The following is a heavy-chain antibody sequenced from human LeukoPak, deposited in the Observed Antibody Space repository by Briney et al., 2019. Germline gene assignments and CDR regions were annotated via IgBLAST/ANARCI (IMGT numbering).Heavy chain of an antibody. V-gene: IGHV1-18*01. D-gene: IGHD4-17*01. CDR2: ISAYNGNT. CDR3: ARAPRDFGDYEFDY. J-gene: IGHJ4*02. Sequence: GASVKVSCKASGYTFTSYVISWVRQAPGQGLEWMGWISAYNGNTNYAQKLQGRVTMTTDTSTSTAYMELRSLRSDDTAVYYCARAPRDFGDYEFDYWGQGTLVTVSS. CDR1: GYTFTSYV.